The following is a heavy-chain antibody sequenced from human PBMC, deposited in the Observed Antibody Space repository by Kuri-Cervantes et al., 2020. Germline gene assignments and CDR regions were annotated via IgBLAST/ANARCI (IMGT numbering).Heavy chain of an antibody. D-gene: IGHD6-19*01. J-gene: IGHJ6*03. V-gene: IGHV3-30-3*01. CDR2: ISYDGSNK. CDR1: GFTFSSYA. Sequence: GGFLRLSRAASGFTFSSYAMHWVRQAPGKGLEWVAVISYDGSNKYYADSVKGRFTISRDNSKNTLYLQMNSLRAEDTAVYYCARGPRYSSGWYGRDYYYYMDVWGKGTTVTVSS. CDR3: ARGPRYSSGWYGRDYYYYMDV.